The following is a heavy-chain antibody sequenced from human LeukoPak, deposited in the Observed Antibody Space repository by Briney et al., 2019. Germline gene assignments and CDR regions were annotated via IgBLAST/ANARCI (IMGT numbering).Heavy chain of an antibody. Sequence: GGSLRLSCAASGFTFSSYSMIWVRQAPGKGLEWVSYISSSSTIYYADSVKGRFTISRDNAKNSLYLQMNSLRAEDTAVYYCARGSNWAVDYWGQGTLVTVSS. V-gene: IGHV3-48*01. CDR3: ARGSNWAVDY. CDR1: GFTFSSYS. CDR2: ISSSSTI. J-gene: IGHJ4*02. D-gene: IGHD7-27*01.